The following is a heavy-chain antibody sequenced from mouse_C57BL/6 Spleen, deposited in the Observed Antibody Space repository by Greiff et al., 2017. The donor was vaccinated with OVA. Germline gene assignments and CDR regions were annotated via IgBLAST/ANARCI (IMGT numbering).Heavy chain of an antibody. D-gene: IGHD2-1*01. Sequence: QVQLQQPGAELVRPGSSVKLSCKASGYTFTSYWMHWVKQRPIQGLEWIGNIDPSDSETHYNQKFKDKATLTVDKSSRTDYMQLSSLTSEDSAVYYCAARRGDGNYGFAYWGQGTLVTVSA. CDR1: GYTFTSYW. J-gene: IGHJ3*01. CDR3: AARRGDGNYGFAY. V-gene: IGHV1-52*01. CDR2: IDPSDSET.